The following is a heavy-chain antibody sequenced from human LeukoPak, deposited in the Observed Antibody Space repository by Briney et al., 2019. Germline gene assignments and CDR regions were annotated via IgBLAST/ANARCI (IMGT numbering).Heavy chain of an antibody. CDR2: IYSGGST. J-gene: IGHJ4*02. CDR1: GFTFSSYW. V-gene: IGHV3-53*01. CDR3: ARDVGATADY. Sequence: PGGSLRLSCAASGFTFSSYWMSWVRQAPGKGLEWVSVIYSGGSTYYADSVKGRFTISRDNSKNTLHLQMNSLRAEDTAVYYCARDVGATADYWGQGTLVTVSS. D-gene: IGHD1-26*01.